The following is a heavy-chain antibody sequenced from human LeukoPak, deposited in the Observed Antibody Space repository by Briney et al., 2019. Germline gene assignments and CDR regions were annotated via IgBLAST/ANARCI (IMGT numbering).Heavy chain of an antibody. D-gene: IGHD3-22*01. CDR3: ARKGGYYDAFDI. V-gene: IGHV4-59*01. Sequence: SETLSLTCTVSGGSISSYYWSWIRQPPGKGLEWIGYIYYSGSTNYNPSLKSRVTLSVDTSKNQFSLKLSSVTAADTAVYYCARKGGYYDAFDIWGQGTMVTVSS. CDR1: GGSISSYY. CDR2: IYYSGST. J-gene: IGHJ3*02.